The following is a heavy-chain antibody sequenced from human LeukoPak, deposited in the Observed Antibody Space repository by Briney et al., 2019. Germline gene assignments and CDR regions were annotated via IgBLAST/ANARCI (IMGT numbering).Heavy chain of an antibody. V-gene: IGHV4-59*01. CDR1: GGSISSYY. Sequence: EPSETLSLTCTVSGGSISSYYWSWIRQPPGKGLEWIGYIYYSGSTNYNPSLKSRVTISVDTSKNQFSLKLSSVTAADTAVYYCARDHGNGDAFDIWGQGTMVTDSS. J-gene: IGHJ3*02. CDR2: IYYSGST. D-gene: IGHD1-14*01. CDR3: ARDHGNGDAFDI.